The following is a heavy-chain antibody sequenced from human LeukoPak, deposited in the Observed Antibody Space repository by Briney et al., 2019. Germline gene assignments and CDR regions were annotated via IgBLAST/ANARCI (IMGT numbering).Heavy chain of an antibody. CDR1: GGAFSGYY. V-gene: IGHV4-34*01. Sequence: TSETLSLTCAVYGGAFSGYYWSWIRQPPGKGLEWIGEINHSGSTNYNPSLKSRVTVSVDRSKSQFSLKLSSVTAADTAVHYCARHGLVAARHAFDIWGQGTMVTVSS. CDR2: INHSGST. J-gene: IGHJ3*02. CDR3: ARHGLVAARHAFDI. D-gene: IGHD6-6*01.